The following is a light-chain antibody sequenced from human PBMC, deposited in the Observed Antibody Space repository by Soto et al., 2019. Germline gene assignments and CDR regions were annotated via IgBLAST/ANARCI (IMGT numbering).Light chain of an antibody. CDR1: QSISSY. CDR3: QQSYSTPPT. V-gene: IGKV1-39*01. J-gene: IGKJ3*01. Sequence: DIQMTQSPSSLSASVGDSVTITCRASQSISSYLNWYQQKPGKAPKLLIYAASSLQSGVPSRFSGSGSGTDFTLTISSLQPEDCATYFCQQSYSTPPTCGPGTKVDIK. CDR2: AAS.